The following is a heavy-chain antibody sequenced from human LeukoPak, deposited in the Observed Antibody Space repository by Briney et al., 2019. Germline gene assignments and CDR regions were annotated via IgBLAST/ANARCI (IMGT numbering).Heavy chain of an antibody. CDR3: ARSPFLRGVITHFDP. D-gene: IGHD3-10*01. V-gene: IGHV3-48*02. CDR1: GFTFKTYS. J-gene: IGHJ5*02. CDR2: ISYGSRTI. Sequence: GGSLRLSCAASGFTFKTYSMNWVRQAPGKGLEWISYISYGSRTIYYADSVKGRFTISRDDARNSLDLQLSNLRDGDTAVYYCARSPFLRGVITHFDPWGQGTLVTVSS.